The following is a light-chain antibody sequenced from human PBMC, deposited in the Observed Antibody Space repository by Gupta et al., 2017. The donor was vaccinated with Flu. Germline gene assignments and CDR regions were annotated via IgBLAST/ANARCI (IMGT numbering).Light chain of an antibody. CDR3: QAWDSSTALYA. CDR2: QDY. Sequence: GGKLEDKYISWYQQKAGQSPLVVIYQDYKRPSGIPERFSGSNSGNTATLTISGTQAMDEADYYCQAWDSSTALYAFGTGTRVTVL. V-gene: IGLV3-1*01. J-gene: IGLJ1*01. CDR1: KLEDKY.